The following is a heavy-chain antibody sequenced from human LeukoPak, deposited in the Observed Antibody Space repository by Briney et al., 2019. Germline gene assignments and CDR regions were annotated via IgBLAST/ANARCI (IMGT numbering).Heavy chain of an antibody. CDR1: GGSISSSSYY. CDR2: IYYSGST. Sequence: SETPSLTCTVSGGSISSSSYYWGWIRQPPGKGLEWIGSIYYSGSTYYNPSLKSRVTISVDTSKNQFSLKLSSVTAADTAVYYCARHGDSSSWYADIFDYWGQGTLVTVSS. D-gene: IGHD6-13*01. V-gene: IGHV4-39*01. CDR3: ARHGDSSSWYADIFDY. J-gene: IGHJ4*02.